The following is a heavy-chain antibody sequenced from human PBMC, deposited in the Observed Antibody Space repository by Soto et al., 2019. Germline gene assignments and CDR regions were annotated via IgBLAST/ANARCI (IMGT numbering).Heavy chain of an antibody. D-gene: IGHD2-15*01. V-gene: IGHV1-69*13. J-gene: IGHJ4*02. CDR1: GGIFRSYV. CDR3: ARAGYCSGGSCYFDY. Sequence: SVKVSCKASGGIFRSYVIIWVRQAPGQGLEWMGGIIPIFGTGNYAQKFQGRVTITADESTSTAYMQLSSLRSEDTAVYYCARAGYCSGGSCYFDYWGQGTLVTVS. CDR2: IIPIFGTG.